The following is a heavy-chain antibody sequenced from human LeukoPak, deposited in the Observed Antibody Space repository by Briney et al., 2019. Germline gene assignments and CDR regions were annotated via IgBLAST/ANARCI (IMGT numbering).Heavy chain of an antibody. V-gene: IGHV4-38-2*02. D-gene: IGHD6-13*01. CDR2: VYHSGST. CDR1: GYSISSGYY. J-gene: IGHJ6*03. Sequence: SETLSLTCTVSGYSISSGYYWGWIRQPPGKGLEWIGSVYHSGSTYYNPSLKNRVTISLDTSKNQFSLKLSSVTAADTAVYYCARCGAAAYMDVWGKGTTVTISS. CDR3: ARCGAAAYMDV.